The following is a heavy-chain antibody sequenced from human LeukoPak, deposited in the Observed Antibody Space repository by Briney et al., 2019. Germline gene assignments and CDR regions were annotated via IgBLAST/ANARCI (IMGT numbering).Heavy chain of an antibody. Sequence: SETLSLTCTVSGGSISSGGHYWSWIRQHPGKGLEWIGYINYSGSTYYNPSLKSRVTISVDRSKNQFSLKLSSVTAADTAVYYCASHDISSAYWGQGTLVTVSS. V-gene: IGHV4-31*03. CDR3: ASHDISSAY. D-gene: IGHD3-9*01. CDR2: INYSGST. J-gene: IGHJ4*02. CDR1: GGSISSGGHY.